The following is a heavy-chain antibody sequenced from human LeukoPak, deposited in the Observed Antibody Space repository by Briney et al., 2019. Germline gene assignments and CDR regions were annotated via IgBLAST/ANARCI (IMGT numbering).Heavy chain of an antibody. V-gene: IGHV3-53*01. CDR2: IPTSGGP. D-gene: IGHD6-19*01. CDR1: GFTASSNY. Sequence: PGGSLRLSCAASGFTASSNYMSWVRQTPGKGLEWVSIIPTSGGPHYADSVRGRFTISRDNSKNTLYFQMNGLQAEDTAIYYCAKANRGWYYKEYFFDYWGQGTRVSVSS. CDR3: AKANRGWYYKEYFFDY. J-gene: IGHJ4*02.